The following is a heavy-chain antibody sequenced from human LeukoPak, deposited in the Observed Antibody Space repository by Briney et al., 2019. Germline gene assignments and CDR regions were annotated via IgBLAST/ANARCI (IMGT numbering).Heavy chain of an antibody. CDR3: ARSSRDGYNLIDYMDV. CDR2: IRYDGSNK. D-gene: IGHD5-24*01. Sequence: GGSLRLSCAASGFTFSSYGMHRVRQAPGKGLEWVAFIRYDGSNKYYADCVKGRFTISRDNAKNSLYLQMNSLSAEDTAVYYCARSSRDGYNLIDYMDVWGKGTTVTVSS. J-gene: IGHJ6*03. V-gene: IGHV3-30*02. CDR1: GFTFSSYG.